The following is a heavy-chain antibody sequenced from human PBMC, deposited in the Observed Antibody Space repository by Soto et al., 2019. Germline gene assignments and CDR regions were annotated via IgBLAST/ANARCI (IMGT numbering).Heavy chain of an antibody. D-gene: IGHD1-1*01. CDR3: ARGRYGDY. Sequence: QVHLVQSGAEVKKPGASVKVSCKGSGYAFTTYGITWVRQAPGQGLEWIGWISAHNGNTNYAQKLQGRVTVTRDTSTSPAYMDLRSLRSNDTAVYYCARGRYGDYWGQGALVTVSS. J-gene: IGHJ4*02. V-gene: IGHV1-18*01. CDR1: GYAFTTYG. CDR2: ISAHNGNT.